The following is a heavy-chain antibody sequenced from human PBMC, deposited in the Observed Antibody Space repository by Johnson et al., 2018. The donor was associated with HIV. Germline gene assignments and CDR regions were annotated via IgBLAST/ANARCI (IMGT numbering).Heavy chain of an antibody. CDR2: IYSGGST. CDR1: GFTVSSNY. Sequence: EVQLVESVGGLVQPGGSLRLSCAASGFTVSSNYMSWVRQAPGKGLEWVSVIYSGGSTYYADSVKGRFTISRDNSKNTLYLQMNILRAEDTAVYYCARTPSLPGAFDIWGQGTMVTVSS. CDR3: ARTPSLPGAFDI. V-gene: IGHV3-66*02. J-gene: IGHJ3*02.